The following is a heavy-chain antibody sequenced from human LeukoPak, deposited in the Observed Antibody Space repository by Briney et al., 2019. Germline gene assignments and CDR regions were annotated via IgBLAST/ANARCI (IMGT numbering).Heavy chain of an antibody. J-gene: IGHJ4*02. V-gene: IGHV3-21*01. CDR3: AREIAVRIVVVIPSRRGYFDY. CDR2: ISSSSGYI. CDR1: GFTFSSYS. D-gene: IGHD3-22*01. Sequence: GGSLRLSCAASGFTFSSYSMNWVRQAPGKGLEWVSSISSSSGYIYYADSVKGRFTISRDNAKNSLYLQMNSLRAEDTAVYYCAREIAVRIVVVIPSRRGYFDYWGQGTLVTVSS.